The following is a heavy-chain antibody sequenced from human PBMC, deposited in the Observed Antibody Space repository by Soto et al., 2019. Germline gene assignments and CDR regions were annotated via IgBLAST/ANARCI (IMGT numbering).Heavy chain of an antibody. CDR3: AKDDILTGYRPPSNFDV. J-gene: IGHJ4*02. V-gene: IGHV3-23*01. Sequence: GGSLRLSCAASGFTFSSYAMSWVRQAPGKGLEWVSAISGSGGSTYYADSVKGRFTISRDNSKNTLYLQTNSLRAEDTAVYYCAKDDILTGYRPPSNFDVWGQGIRVTVSS. CDR2: ISGSGGST. D-gene: IGHD3-9*01. CDR1: GFTFSSYA.